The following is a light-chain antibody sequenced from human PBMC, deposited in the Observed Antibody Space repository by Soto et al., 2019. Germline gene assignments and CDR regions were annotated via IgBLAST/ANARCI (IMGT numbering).Light chain of an antibody. J-gene: IGLJ2*01. V-gene: IGLV9-49*01. Sequence: QSVLTQPPSASASLGASVTLTCTLNSGNRNYKVDWYQQRPGKGPRFVMRVGTGGIVGSKGDGIPDRFSVLGSGLNRYLTIKNIQEEDESDYHCGADHGSGGNPMWVFGGGTKLTVL. CDR2: VGTGGIVG. CDR1: SGNRNYK. CDR3: GADHGSGGNPMWV.